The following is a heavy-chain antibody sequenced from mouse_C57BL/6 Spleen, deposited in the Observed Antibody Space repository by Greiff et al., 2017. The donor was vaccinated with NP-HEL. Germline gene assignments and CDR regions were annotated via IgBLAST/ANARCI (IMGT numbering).Heavy chain of an antibody. J-gene: IGHJ2*01. CDR3: ARSYLLYYYGPFDY. V-gene: IGHV5-17*01. CDR2: ISSGSSTI. D-gene: IGHD1-1*01. CDR1: GFTFSDYG. Sequence: EVQLVESGGGLVKPGGSLKLSCAASGFTFSDYGMHWVRQAPEKGLEWVAYISSGSSTIYYADTVKGRFTISRDNAKNTLFLQMTSLRSEDTAMYYCARSYLLYYYGPFDYWGQGTTLTVSS.